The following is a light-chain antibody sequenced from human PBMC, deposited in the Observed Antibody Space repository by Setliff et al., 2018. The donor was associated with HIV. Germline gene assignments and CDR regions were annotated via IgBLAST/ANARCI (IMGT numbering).Light chain of an antibody. Sequence: QSALAQPPSVPGSPGQSVTISCTGTSSDVGTYDCVSWYQQPPGTAPKLMIYEVSNRPSGVPDRFSGSKSGNTASLTISGLQTEDEADYYCSSCSSSNTLVFGGGTKVTVL. CDR1: SSDVGTYDC. J-gene: IGLJ3*02. CDR2: EVS. CDR3: SSCSSSNTLV. V-gene: IGLV2-18*02.